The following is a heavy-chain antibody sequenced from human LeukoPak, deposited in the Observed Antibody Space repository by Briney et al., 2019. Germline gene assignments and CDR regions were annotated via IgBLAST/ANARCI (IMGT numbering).Heavy chain of an antibody. J-gene: IGHJ6*03. CDR2: MSHDGVKI. V-gene: IGHV3-30*18. CDR1: GFTFSSYA. Sequence: GGSLRISCAASGFTFSSYAMHWVRQAPGKGLEWVAFMSHDGVKIFHADSVKGRFTISRDNSKNIPYLQMNSLRAEDTAVYYCAKSASAYYYMDVWGKGTTVTVSS. D-gene: IGHD4/OR15-4a*01. CDR3: AKSASAYYYMDV.